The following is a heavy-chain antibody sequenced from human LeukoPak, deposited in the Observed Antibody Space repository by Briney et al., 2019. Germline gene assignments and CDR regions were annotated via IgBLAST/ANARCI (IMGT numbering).Heavy chain of an antibody. D-gene: IGHD3-16*01. CDR3: ARDSGRFGYYYGMDV. CDR2: IYYSGST. V-gene: IGHV4-59*01. J-gene: IGHJ6*02. CDR1: GGSISSYY. Sequence: PSETLSLTCTVSGGSISSYYWSWIRQPPGKGLEWSGYIYYSGSTNYNPSLKSRVTISVDTSKKQFSLKLSSVTAADTAVYYCARDSGRFGYYYGMDVWGQGTTVTVSS.